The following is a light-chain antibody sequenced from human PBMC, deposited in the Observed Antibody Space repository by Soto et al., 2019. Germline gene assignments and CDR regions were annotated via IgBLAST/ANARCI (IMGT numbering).Light chain of an antibody. CDR3: QKYDSAPQT. CDR2: AAS. Sequence: DIQMTQSPSSLSASVGDTVTITCRASQGIIDYLAWYQQRPEKVPKLLIYAASTLQTGVPSRFSGSGAGTDFTLTISSLQPEDVATYYCQKYDSAPQTFGQGTKVEIK. CDR1: QGIIDY. V-gene: IGKV1-27*01. J-gene: IGKJ1*01.